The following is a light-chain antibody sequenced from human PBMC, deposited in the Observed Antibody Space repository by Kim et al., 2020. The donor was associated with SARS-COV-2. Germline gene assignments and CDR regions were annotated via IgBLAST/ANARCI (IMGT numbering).Light chain of an antibody. CDR2: AAS. V-gene: IGKV3-20*01. J-gene: IGKJ4*01. Sequence: SLSPGERATLTCRASQSVPSNYVAWYQQKPGQAPRLLIHAASTRATGIPDRFSGSGSGTDFTLTISRLEPEDFAVYYCQQYGYSSTFGGGTKVEI. CDR1: QSVPSNY. CDR3: QQYGYSST.